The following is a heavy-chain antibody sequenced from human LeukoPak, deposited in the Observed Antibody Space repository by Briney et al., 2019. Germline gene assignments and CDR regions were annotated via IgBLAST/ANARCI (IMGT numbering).Heavy chain of an antibody. CDR3: ARQGPSKRDSYFDY. CDR2: IYTSGST. V-gene: IGHV4-4*07. Sequence: SETLSLTCTVSGGSISSYYWSWIRQPAGKGLEWIGRIYTSGSTNYNPSLKSRVTMSVDTSKNQFSLKLSSVTAADTAVYYCARQGPSKRDSYFDYWGQGTLVTVSS. CDR1: GGSISSYY. J-gene: IGHJ4*02.